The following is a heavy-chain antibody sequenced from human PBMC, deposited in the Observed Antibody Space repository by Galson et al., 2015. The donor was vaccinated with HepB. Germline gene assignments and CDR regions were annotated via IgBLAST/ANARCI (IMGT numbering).Heavy chain of an antibody. CDR2: TWYDGSNK. Sequence: SLRLSCAASGFTFSNYGMHWVRQVPGKGLEWVAVTWYDGSNKYYGDSVKGRFTVSRDNSKNTLYLQMNSLRAEDTAVYYCARDPYSNGPLAGMDVWGQGTTVTVSS. J-gene: IGHJ6*02. CDR1: GFTFSNYG. V-gene: IGHV3-33*08. CDR3: ARDPYSNGPLAGMDV. D-gene: IGHD6-19*01.